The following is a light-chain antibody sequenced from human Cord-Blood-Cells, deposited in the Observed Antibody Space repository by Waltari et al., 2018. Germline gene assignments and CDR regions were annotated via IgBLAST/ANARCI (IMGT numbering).Light chain of an antibody. CDR2: GAS. V-gene: IGKV3-20*01. Sequence: EIVLTQSPGTLSLSPGERATLSCRASQSVSSSYLAWDQQKPGQAPRPLISGASSRATGIPDRFSGSGSGTDFTLTISRMEPEDFAVYYCQQYGSSPWTFGQGTKVEIK. CDR1: QSVSSSY. J-gene: IGKJ1*01. CDR3: QQYGSSPWT.